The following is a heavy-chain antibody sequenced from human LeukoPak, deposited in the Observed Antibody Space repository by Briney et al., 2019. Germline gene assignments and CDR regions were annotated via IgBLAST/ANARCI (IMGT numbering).Heavy chain of an antibody. V-gene: IGHV1-18*01. CDR1: GYTFTSYG. Sequence: ASVKVSCKASGYTFTSYGISWVRQAPGLGLEWMGWISAYNGNTNYAQKLQGRVTMTTDTSTSTAYMELRSLRSDDTAVYYCARGGDYVWGSPYGMDVWGQGTTVTVSS. CDR2: ISAYNGNT. D-gene: IGHD3-16*01. CDR3: ARGGDYVWGSPYGMDV. J-gene: IGHJ6*02.